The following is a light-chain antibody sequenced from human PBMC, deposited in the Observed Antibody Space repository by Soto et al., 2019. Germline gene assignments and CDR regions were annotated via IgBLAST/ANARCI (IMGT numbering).Light chain of an antibody. V-gene: IGKV3D-20*02. J-gene: IGKJ1*01. Sequence: ENVLTQSPGTLSLSPGEIATLFFSASQSVSSSSLAWYQQKPGQAPRLLIYGASSRATGIPARFSGSGSGTDFTLTISSLEPEDFAVYYCQQRSNWPKTFGQGTKVDIK. CDR1: QSVSSSS. CDR3: QQRSNWPKT. CDR2: GAS.